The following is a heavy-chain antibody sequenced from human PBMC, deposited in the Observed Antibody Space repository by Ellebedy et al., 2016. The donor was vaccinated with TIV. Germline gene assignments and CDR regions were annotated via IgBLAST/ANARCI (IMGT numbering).Heavy chain of an antibody. CDR3: ARVHGDYRIDY. V-gene: IGHV3-21*06. D-gene: IGHD4-17*01. CDR1: GFTFSTYS. J-gene: IGHJ4*02. CDR2: MSGTSSYV. Sequence: GESLKIPCAASGFTFSTYSMNWVRQAPGQGLEWVSSMSGTSSYVHYADSVEGRFTISRDNAKDSLYFHMSSLRVEDTAVYYCARVHGDYRIDYWGPGTLVTVSS.